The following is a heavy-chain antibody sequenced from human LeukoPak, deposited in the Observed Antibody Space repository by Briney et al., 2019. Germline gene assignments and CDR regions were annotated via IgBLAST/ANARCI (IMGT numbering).Heavy chain of an antibody. CDR1: GFTFSSYS. D-gene: IGHD3-22*01. V-gene: IGHV3-21*01. CDR3: ARNPSPMIVVVPHY. CDR2: ISSSSSYI. J-gene: IGHJ4*02. Sequence: GGSLRLSCAATGFTFSSYSMNWVRQAPGKGLEWVSSISSSSSYIYYADSVKGRFTISRDNAKNSLYLQMNSLRAEDTAVYYCARNPSPMIVVVPHYWGQGTLVTVSS.